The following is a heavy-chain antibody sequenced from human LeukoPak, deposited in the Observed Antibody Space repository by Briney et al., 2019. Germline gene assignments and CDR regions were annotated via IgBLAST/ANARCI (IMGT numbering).Heavy chain of an antibody. Sequence: PSETLSLTCTVSGGSISSSSYYWGWIRQPPGKGLEWIGSIYYSGSTYYNPSLKSRVTISVDTSKNQFSLKLSSVTAADTAVYYCARTSTYYDFWSGKLNRFDPWGQGTLVTVSS. CDR2: IYYSGST. CDR1: GGSISSSSYY. V-gene: IGHV4-39*01. J-gene: IGHJ5*02. D-gene: IGHD3-3*01. CDR3: ARTSTYYDFWSGKLNRFDP.